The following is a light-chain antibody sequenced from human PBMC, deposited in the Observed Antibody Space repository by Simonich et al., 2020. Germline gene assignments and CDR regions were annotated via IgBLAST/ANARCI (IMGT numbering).Light chain of an antibody. CDR3: HQSSSLPWT. CDR1: QSVLYSSNNKNY. J-gene: IGKJ1*01. V-gene: IGKV4-1*01. CDR2: WAS. Sequence: DIVMTQSPDSLAVSLGERATINCKSSQSVLYSSNNKNYLAWYQQKPGQPPKLLIYWASTRESGVPDRFSGSGSGTDFTLTISSLQPEDFATYYCHQSSSLPWTFGQGTKVEIK.